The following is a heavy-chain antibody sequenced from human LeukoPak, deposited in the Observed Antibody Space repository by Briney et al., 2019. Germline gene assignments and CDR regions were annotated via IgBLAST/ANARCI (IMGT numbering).Heavy chain of an antibody. V-gene: IGHV1-2*02. CDR1: GYTFTGYY. J-gene: IGHJ4*02. D-gene: IGHD6-19*01. CDR2: INPNSGGA. CDR3: ARGRGVAVTGTIDY. Sequence: ASVKVSCKAFGYTFTGYYMHWVRQAPGQGLEWMGWINPNSGGAKYAQKFQGRVTMTGDTATGTAYMELSRLTSDDTAVYYCARGRGVAVTGTIDYWGQGTLVTVSS.